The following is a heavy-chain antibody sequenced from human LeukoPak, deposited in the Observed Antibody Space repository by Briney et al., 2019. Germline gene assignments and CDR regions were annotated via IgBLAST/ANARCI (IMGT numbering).Heavy chain of an antibody. D-gene: IGHD3-3*01. CDR2: TYYKSKWFN. CDR3: ARGDYDFRSGYYVLYFQH. CDR1: GDSVSSNSAA. J-gene: IGHJ1*01. Sequence: SQTLSLTCAISGDSVSSNSAAWNWIRQSPSRGLEWLGRTYYKSKWFNDYAVSVKSRIIINPDTSKNQFSLQLTSVTPEDTAVYYCARGDYDFRSGYYVLYFQHWGQGTLVTVSS. V-gene: IGHV6-1*01.